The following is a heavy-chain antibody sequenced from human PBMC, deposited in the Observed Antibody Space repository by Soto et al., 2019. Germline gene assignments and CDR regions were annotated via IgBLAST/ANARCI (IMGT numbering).Heavy chain of an antibody. Sequence: EVQLVESGGGLVQPGGSLRLSCAASGFTVSSNYMSWVRQAPGKGLEWVSVIYSGGSTYYADSVKGRFTISRDNSKNTLYLQMNSLRAEDTAVYYCARYYGDPTTPNNAFDIWGQGTMVTVSS. D-gene: IGHD4-17*01. J-gene: IGHJ3*02. CDR2: IYSGGST. CDR3: ARYYGDPTTPNNAFDI. V-gene: IGHV3-66*01. CDR1: GFTVSSNY.